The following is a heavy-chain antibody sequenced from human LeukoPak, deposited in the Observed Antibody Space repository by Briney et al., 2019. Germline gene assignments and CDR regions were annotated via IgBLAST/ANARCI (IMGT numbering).Heavy chain of an antibody. CDR1: GFTFSSYA. Sequence: PGRSLRLSCAASGFTFSSYAMHWVRQAPGKGLEWVAVISYDGSNKYYADSVKGRFTISRDNSKNTLYLQMNSLRAEDTAVYYCAGESARWGLGELLYRSYFDCWGKGPLVPVS. CDR3: AGESARWGLGELLYRSYFDC. CDR2: ISYDGSNK. J-gene: IGHJ4*02. D-gene: IGHD3-10*01. V-gene: IGHV3-30*04.